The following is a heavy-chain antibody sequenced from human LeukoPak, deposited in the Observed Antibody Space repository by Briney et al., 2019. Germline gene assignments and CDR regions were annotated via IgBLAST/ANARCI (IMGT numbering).Heavy chain of an antibody. CDR1: GGSFSGYY. Sequence: KPSETLSLTCAVYGGSFSGYYWSWIRQPPGKGLEWIGEINHSGSTNYNPSLKSRLTISLDTSKNQFSLRLSSVTAADTALYYCARRYNWNDRWDWGQGTLVTVSP. V-gene: IGHV4-34*01. CDR3: ARRYNWNDRWD. D-gene: IGHD1-1*01. CDR2: INHSGST. J-gene: IGHJ4*02.